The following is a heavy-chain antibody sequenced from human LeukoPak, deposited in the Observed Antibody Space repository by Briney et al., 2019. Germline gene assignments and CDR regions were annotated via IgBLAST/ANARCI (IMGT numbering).Heavy chain of an antibody. D-gene: IGHD3-3*01. CDR2: ISGDGGST. V-gene: IGHV3-43*02. CDR3: AKDIPRGFWSGYSYYYYYYGMDV. CDR1: GFTFDDYA. J-gene: IGHJ6*02. Sequence: GGSLRLSCAASGFTFDDYAMHWVRQAPGKGLEWVSLISGDGGSTYYADSVKGRFTISRDNSKNSLYLQMNSLRTEDTALYYCAKDIPRGFWSGYSYYYYYYGMDVWGQGTTVTVSS.